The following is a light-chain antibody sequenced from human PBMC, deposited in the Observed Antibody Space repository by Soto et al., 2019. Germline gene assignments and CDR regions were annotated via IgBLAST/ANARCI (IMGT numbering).Light chain of an antibody. CDR1: QSVSSSH. J-gene: IGKJ5*01. CDR3: QQYGSSPLP. CDR2: DEF. V-gene: IGKV3-20*01. Sequence: EIVLTQSPGTLSLSPGERVILSCRASQSVSSSHLAWYQQKPGQAPRLLIYDEFKRATGIPDRFSGSGSGTDFTLTISRLEPEDYAVYHCQQYGSSPLPFGQGTRLEMK.